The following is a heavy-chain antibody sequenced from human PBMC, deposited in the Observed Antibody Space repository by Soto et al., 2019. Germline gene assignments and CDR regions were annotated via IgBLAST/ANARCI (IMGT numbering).Heavy chain of an antibody. V-gene: IGHV3-23*01. CDR3: ATCLRTTSCAIDY. D-gene: IGHD1-1*01. CDR2: ISSSGGT. Sequence: EVQLLESGGGLIQPGGSLRVSCAASGFIFNTYALSWVRQAPGKGLEWVSFISSSGGTSYTDSVKGRFTISRDKFKNTRYLQMNSLRAEDTAVYYCATCLRTTSCAIDYWGQGTLVTVSS. CDR1: GFIFNTYA. J-gene: IGHJ4*02.